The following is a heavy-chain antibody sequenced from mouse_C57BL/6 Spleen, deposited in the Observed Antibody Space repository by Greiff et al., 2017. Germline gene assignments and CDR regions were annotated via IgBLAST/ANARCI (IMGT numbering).Heavy chain of an antibody. CDR2: IWSGGST. J-gene: IGHJ1*03. V-gene: IGHV2-2*01. CDR1: GFSLTSYG. Sequence: VQLQQSGPGLVQPSQSLSITCTVSGFSLTSYGVHWVRQSPGKGLEWLGVIWSGGSTDYTAAFISRLSISKDNSKSQVFFKMNSLQAEDTAIYYCARNSGTTVVADWYFDVWGTGTTVTVSS. D-gene: IGHD1-1*01. CDR3: ARNSGTTVVADWYFDV.